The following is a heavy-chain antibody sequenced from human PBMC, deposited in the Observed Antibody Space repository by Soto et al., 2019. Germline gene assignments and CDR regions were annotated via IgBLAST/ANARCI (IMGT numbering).Heavy chain of an antibody. D-gene: IGHD1-1*01. J-gene: IGHJ3*02. CDR1: GYTFTSYY. V-gene: IGHV1-46*03. CDR3: SRLGKLPPGTTTGAFDI. CDR2: IDPSIGST. Sequence: ASVKVSCKASGYTFTSYYIHWARQAPAQGLEWMGVIDPSIGSTTYAQMLQGRVTMTRDTSTSTVYMELTSLRSEDTAVYYCSRLGKLPPGTTTGAFDIWGQGTMVTVSS.